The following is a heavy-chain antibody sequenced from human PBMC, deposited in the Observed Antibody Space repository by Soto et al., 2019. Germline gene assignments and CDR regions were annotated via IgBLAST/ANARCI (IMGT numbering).Heavy chain of an antibody. CDR1: GYTLTNYA. D-gene: IGHD4-17*01. CDR3: TRDLNGGNPFDY. V-gene: IGHV1-3*01. J-gene: IGHJ4*02. CDR2: IDPGSGNP. Sequence: QVQLVQSGAEVKKPGASVRISCKASGYTLTNYAIHWVRQAAGESLEWLAWIDPGSGNPTYSQKLLDRTTLTRDFSASTFYMDLSSLTSGDPAVYFCTRDLNGGNPFDYWGQGTLVTVS.